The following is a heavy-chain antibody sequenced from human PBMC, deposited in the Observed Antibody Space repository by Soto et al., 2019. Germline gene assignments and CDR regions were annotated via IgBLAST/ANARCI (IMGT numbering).Heavy chain of an antibody. CDR3: ARGLGDSSSSYFDY. V-gene: IGHV4-34*01. CDR2: INHSGST. Sequence: PSETLSLTCAVYGGSFSGYYWSWIRQPPGKGLEWIGEINHSGSTNYNPSLKSRVTISVDTSKNQFSLKLSSVTAADTAVYYCARGLGDSSSSYFDYWGQGTQVTVS. J-gene: IGHJ4*02. CDR1: GGSFSGYY. D-gene: IGHD6-6*01.